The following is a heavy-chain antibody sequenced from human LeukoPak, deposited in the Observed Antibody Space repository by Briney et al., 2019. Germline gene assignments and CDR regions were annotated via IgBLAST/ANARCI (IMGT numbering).Heavy chain of an antibody. CDR2: IWYDGSNK. D-gene: IGHD2-15*01. V-gene: IGHV3-33*06. Sequence: GGSLRLSCAASGFTFSSYGMHWVRQAPGKGLEWVAVIWYDGSNKYYADSVKGRFTISRDNSKNTLYLQMNSLRAEDTAVYYCAKGFPDCSGGSCYSDFYYYYGMDVWGQGTTVTVSS. CDR3: AKGFPDCSGGSCYSDFYYYYGMDV. CDR1: GFTFSSYG. J-gene: IGHJ6*02.